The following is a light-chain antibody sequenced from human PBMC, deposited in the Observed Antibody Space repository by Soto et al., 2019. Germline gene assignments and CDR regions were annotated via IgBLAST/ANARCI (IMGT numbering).Light chain of an antibody. CDR1: QNITTW. J-gene: IGKJ3*01. CDR3: QQGSRFPFT. CDR2: GAS. V-gene: IGKV1-12*01. Sequence: DIQMLQSPSSVSASVGDRVTVTCRASQNITTWLTWYQQTPGKAPHLLIYGASTLQRGVPSRFSGSGSGTEFTLTITSLQPEDFATYYCQQGSRFPFTFGPGT.